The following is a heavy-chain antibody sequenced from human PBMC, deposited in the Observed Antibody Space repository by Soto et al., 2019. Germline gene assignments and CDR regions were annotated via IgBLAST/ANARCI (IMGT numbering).Heavy chain of an antibody. D-gene: IGHD3-16*01. CDR2: IKSKTDGGTT. J-gene: IGHJ4*02. CDR1: GFTFSNAW. CDR3: TTRITFGGVTPRFAPDY. Sequence: GGSLRLSCAASGFTFSNAWMSWVRQAPGKGLEWVGRIKSKTDGGTTDYAAPVKGRFTISRDDSKNTLYLQMNSLKTEDTAVYYCTTRITFGGVTPRFAPDYWGQGTLVTVSS. V-gene: IGHV3-15*01.